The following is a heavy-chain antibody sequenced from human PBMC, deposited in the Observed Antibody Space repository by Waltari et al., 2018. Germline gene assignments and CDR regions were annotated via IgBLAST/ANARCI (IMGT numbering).Heavy chain of an antibody. CDR3: ARVFVDTAMVQTDY. CDR1: GYTFTGYY. CDR2: INPNSGGT. V-gene: IGHV1-2*02. D-gene: IGHD5-18*01. J-gene: IGHJ4*02. Sequence: QVQLGQSGAEVKKPGASVKVSCKASGYTFTGYYMHWVRQAPGQGLAWMGWINPNSGGTNYAQKFQGRVTMTRDTSISTAYMELSRLRSDDTAVYYCARVFVDTAMVQTDYWGQGTLVTVSS.